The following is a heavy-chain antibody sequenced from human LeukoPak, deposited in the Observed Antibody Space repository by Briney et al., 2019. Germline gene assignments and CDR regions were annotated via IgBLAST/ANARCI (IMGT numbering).Heavy chain of an antibody. CDR1: GFTFGDCA. V-gene: IGHV3-49*03. Sequence: PGGSLRLSCTASGFTFGDCAMSWFRQAPGKGLEWVGFIRSKAYGGTTEYAASVKGRFTISRDDSKSIAYLQMNSLKSEDTAVYYCAAVATSGIGHAFDIWGQGTMVTVSS. J-gene: IGHJ3*02. D-gene: IGHD5-12*01. CDR2: IRSKAYGGTT. CDR3: AAVATSGIGHAFDI.